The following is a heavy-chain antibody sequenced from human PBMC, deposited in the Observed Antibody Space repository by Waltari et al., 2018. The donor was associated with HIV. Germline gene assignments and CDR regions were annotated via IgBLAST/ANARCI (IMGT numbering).Heavy chain of an antibody. J-gene: IGHJ6*02. CDR1: GGSVSSGSYY. V-gene: IGHV4-61*01. Sequence: QVQLQESGPGLVKPSETLSLTCTVSGGSVSSGSYYWSWIRQPPGKGLEWIGYIYYSGSTNYNPALKSRVTISVDTSKNQFSLKLSSVTAADTAVYYCARSLLPDHYYYGMDVWGQGTTVTVSS. CDR3: ARSLLPDHYYYGMDV. CDR2: IYYSGST.